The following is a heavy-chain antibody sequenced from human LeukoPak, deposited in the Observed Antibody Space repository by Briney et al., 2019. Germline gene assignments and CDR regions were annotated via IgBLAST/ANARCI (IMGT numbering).Heavy chain of an antibody. V-gene: IGHV3-7*01. J-gene: IGHJ4*02. D-gene: IGHD3-9*01. CDR1: GFTFSSYW. CDR2: IKQDGSEK. Sequence: PGGSLRLSCAASGFTFSSYWMSWVRQAPGKGLEWVANIKQDGSEKYYVDSVKGRFTISRDNAKNSLYLQMNSLRAEDTAVYYCAREGYDILTGPFDYWGQGTLVTVSS. CDR3: AREGYDILTGPFDY.